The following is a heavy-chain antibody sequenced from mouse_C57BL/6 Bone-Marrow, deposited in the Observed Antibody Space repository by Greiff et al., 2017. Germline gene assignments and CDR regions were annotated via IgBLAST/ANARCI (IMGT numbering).Heavy chain of an antibody. CDR2: ISNGGGST. V-gene: IGHV5-12*01. D-gene: IGHD2-4*01. J-gene: IGHJ4*01. Sequence: EVHLVESGGGLVQPGGSLKLSCAASGFTFSDYYMYWVRQTPEKRLEWVAYISNGGGSTYYPATVKGRFTISRDNAKNTLYLQMSRLKSEDTAMYYCARQDYDYAFYAMDYWGQGTSVTVSS. CDR1: GFTFSDYY. CDR3: ARQDYDYAFYAMDY.